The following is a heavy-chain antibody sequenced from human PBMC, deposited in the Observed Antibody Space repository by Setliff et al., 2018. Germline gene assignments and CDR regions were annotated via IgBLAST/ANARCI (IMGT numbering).Heavy chain of an antibody. CDR2: IKQDGSEK. CDR3: AREKHYDSSGYYYAFDI. V-gene: IGHV3-7*01. D-gene: IGHD3-22*01. CDR1: GFTFSTYG. J-gene: IGHJ3*02. Sequence: SLRLSCAASGFTFSTYGLNWVRQAPGKGLEWVANIKQDGSEKYYVDSVKGRFTISRDNAKNSLYLQMNSLRAEDTAVYYCAREKHYDSSGYYYAFDIWGQGTKVTVSS.